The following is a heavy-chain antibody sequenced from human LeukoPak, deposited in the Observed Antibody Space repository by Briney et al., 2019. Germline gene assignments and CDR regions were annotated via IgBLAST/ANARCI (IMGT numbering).Heavy chain of an antibody. V-gene: IGHV3-49*03. J-gene: IGHJ4*02. CDR1: GFTFGDYA. CDR3: SRGGYCSSTSCLFFDY. D-gene: IGHD2-2*01. CDR2: IRSKAYGGTT. Sequence: GGSLRLSCTASGFTFGDYAMSWFRQAPGKGLEWVGFIRSKAYGGTTEYAASVKRRFTISRDDSKSIAHLQMNSLKTEDTAVYYCSRGGYCSSTSCLFFDYWGQGTLVTVSS.